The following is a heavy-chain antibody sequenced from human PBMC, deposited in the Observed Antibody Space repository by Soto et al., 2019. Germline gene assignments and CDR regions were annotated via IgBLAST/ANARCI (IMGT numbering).Heavy chain of an antibody. Sequence: GESLKISCKGSGYSFTSYWIGWVRQMPGKGLEWMGIIYPGDSDTRYSPSFRGHVTISATKSISTAYLQWSSPKASDTAMYYCARSNGDYDYGMDVWGQGTTVTVSS. CDR3: ARSNGDYDYGMDV. CDR1: GYSFTSYW. D-gene: IGHD4-17*01. CDR2: IYPGDSDT. V-gene: IGHV5-51*01. J-gene: IGHJ6*02.